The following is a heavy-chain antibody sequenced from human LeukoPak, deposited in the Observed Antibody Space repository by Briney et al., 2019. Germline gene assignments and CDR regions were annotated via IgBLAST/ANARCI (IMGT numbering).Heavy chain of an antibody. V-gene: IGHV6-1*01. CDR1: GDSVSSNSTA. CDR3: ARDSYSSGWYRFDY. D-gene: IGHD6-19*01. Sequence: SQTLSLTCAIPGDSVSSNSTAWNWIRQSPSRGLEWLGRTYYRSKWSSDYVVSVKSRITINPDTSKNQFSLQLNSVTPEDTAVYYCARDSYSSGWYRFDYWGQGTLVTVSS. J-gene: IGHJ4*02. CDR2: TYYRSKWSS.